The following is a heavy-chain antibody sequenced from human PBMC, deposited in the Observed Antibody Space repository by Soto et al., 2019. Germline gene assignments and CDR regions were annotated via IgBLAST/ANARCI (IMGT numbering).Heavy chain of an antibody. CDR1: GLTMNIAW. V-gene: IGHV3-15*01. CDR2: IKTKSDGETT. Sequence: EVHLVESGGGLVKPGESLRLSCEVSGLTMNIAWMNWVRQAPGKGLEWVGRIKTKSDGETTEFAAAVDGRFSISRDDSRNTVYLQMNGLRIEDTAVYYCAREWWGDFAWGQGSLVTVSS. J-gene: IGHJ4*02. CDR3: AREWWGDFA. D-gene: IGHD2-8*01.